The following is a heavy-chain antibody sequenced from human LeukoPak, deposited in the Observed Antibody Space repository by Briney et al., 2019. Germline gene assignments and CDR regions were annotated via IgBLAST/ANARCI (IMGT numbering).Heavy chain of an antibody. V-gene: IGHV1-8*01. Sequence: GASVKVSCKASGYTFTSYDINWVRQATGQGLEWMGWMNPNSGNTGYAQKFQGRVTMTRNTSISTAYMELSSLRSEDTAVYYCARGVGSGYYYYYYGMDVWGQGTTVTVSS. CDR2: MNPNSGNT. CDR3: ARGVGSGYYYYYYGMDV. D-gene: IGHD3-22*01. CDR1: GYTFTSYD. J-gene: IGHJ6*02.